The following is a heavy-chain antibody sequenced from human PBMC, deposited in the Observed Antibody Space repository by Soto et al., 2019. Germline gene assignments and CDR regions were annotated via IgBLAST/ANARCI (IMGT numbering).Heavy chain of an antibody. CDR2: ISSNGGST. Sequence: GGSLRLSCSASGFTFSSYAMHWVRQAPGKGLEYVSAISSNGGSTYYADSVKGRFTISRDNSKNTLYLQMSSLRAEDTAVYYCVKDSSDGSPYYYYYGMDVWGQGTTVTASS. D-gene: IGHD2-15*01. CDR1: GFTFSSYA. CDR3: VKDSSDGSPYYYYYGMDV. V-gene: IGHV3-64D*08. J-gene: IGHJ6*02.